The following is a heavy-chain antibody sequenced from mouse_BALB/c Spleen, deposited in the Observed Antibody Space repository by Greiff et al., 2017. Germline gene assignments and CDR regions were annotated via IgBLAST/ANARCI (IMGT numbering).Heavy chain of an antibody. CDR3: ARYTTAVYAMDY. Sequence: EVKLQESGAELVKPGASVKLSCTASGFNIKDTYMHWVKQRPEQGLEWIGRIDPANGNTKYDPKFQGKATITADTSSNTAYLQLSSLTSEDTAVYYCARYTTAVYAMDYWGQGTSVTVSS. J-gene: IGHJ4*01. V-gene: IGHV14-3*02. D-gene: IGHD1-2*01. CDR1: GFNIKDTY. CDR2: IDPANGNT.